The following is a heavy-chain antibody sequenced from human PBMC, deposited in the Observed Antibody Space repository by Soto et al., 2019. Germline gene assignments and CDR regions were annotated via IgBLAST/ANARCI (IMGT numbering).Heavy chain of an antibody. J-gene: IGHJ4*02. CDR3: ARSEDILHVYDY. Sequence: GGSLRLSCAASGFTVSSNYMSWVRQAPGKGLEWVSVIYSGGSTYYADSVKGRFTISRDNSKNTLYLQMNSLRAEDTAVYYCARSEDILHVYDYWGQGTLVTVSS. CDR2: IYSGGST. V-gene: IGHV3-66*01. CDR1: GFTVSSNY.